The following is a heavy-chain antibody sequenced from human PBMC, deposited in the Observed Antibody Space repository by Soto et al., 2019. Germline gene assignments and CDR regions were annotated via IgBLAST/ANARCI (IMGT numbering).Heavy chain of an antibody. D-gene: IGHD6-6*01. J-gene: IGHJ5*02. Sequence: GGSLRLSCAASGFTFSSYGMHWVRQAPGKGLEWVAVIWYDGSNKYYADSVKGRFTISRDNSKNTLYLQMNSLRAEDTAVYYCARGPDIAARPRLHWFDPWGQGTLVTVSS. CDR1: GFTFSSYG. V-gene: IGHV3-33*01. CDR2: IWYDGSNK. CDR3: ARGPDIAARPRLHWFDP.